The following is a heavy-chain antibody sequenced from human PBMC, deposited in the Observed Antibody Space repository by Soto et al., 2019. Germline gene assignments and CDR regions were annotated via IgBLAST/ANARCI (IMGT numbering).Heavy chain of an antibody. Sequence: ASVKVSCKASGYTFTGYYMHWVRQAPGQGLEWMGWINPNSGGTNYAQKFQGRVTMTRDTSISTACMELSRLRSDDTAVYYCAREAPGGDAFDIWGQGTMVTVSS. V-gene: IGHV1-2*02. CDR3: AREAPGGDAFDI. CDR2: INPNSGGT. D-gene: IGHD3-16*01. J-gene: IGHJ3*02. CDR1: GYTFTGYY.